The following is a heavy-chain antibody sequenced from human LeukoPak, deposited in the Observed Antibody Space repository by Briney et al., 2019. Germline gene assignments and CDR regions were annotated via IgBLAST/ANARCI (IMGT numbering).Heavy chain of an antibody. Sequence: PGGSLRLSCAASGFTFSTYTMAWVRQAPGGGLEWVSGISGDGYSTYYADSVKGRFAISRDNSKSPLYLQMNSLRAEDTAVYYCAKDFGRNLGGPGYWGRGTRVTVSS. J-gene: IGHJ4*02. CDR3: AKDFGRNLGGPGY. D-gene: IGHD3-10*01. CDR2: ISGDGYST. CDR1: GFTFSTYT. V-gene: IGHV3-23*01.